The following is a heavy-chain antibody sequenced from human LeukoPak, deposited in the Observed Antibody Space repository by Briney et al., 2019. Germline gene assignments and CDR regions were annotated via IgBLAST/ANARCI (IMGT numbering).Heavy chain of an antibody. CDR2: IIPIFGTA. V-gene: IGHV1-69*13. CDR1: GGTFSSYA. Sequence: SVKVSCKASGGTFSSYAISWVRQAPGQGLEWMGGIIPIFGTANYAQKFQGRVTITADESTSTAYMELSSLRSEDTAVYYCARDYEYYYDRSCFSGDYYYSGMDVWGQGTSVTVSS. D-gene: IGHD3-22*01. CDR3: ARDYEYYYDRSCFSGDYYYSGMDV. J-gene: IGHJ6*02.